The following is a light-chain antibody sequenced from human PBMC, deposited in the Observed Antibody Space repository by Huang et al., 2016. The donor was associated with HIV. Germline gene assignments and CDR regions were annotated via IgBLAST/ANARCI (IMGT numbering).Light chain of an antibody. CDR3: LQDFNYPRT. J-gene: IGKJ1*01. CDR1: QGIRND. V-gene: IGKV1-6*01. CDR2: AAS. Sequence: AIQMTQSPSSLSASLGDRITITCRASQGIRNDLGGYQHTPGKAPKLLIYAASELQVGVPLRFRGSGSGTDFTLIITSLQPEDVGTYYCLQDFNYPRTFGQGTTVNI.